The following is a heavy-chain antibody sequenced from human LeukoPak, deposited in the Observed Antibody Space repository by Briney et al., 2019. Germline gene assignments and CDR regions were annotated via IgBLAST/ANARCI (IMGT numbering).Heavy chain of an antibody. D-gene: IGHD3-22*01. J-gene: IGHJ6*02. CDR1: GYTFTSYD. CDR2: MNRNSGNT. Sequence: GASVKVSCKASGYTFTSYDINWVRQATGQGLEWMGWMNRNSGNTGYAQKFQGRVTMTRNTSISTAYMELSSLRSEDTAVYYCARDLSYYDSSGYLYYGMDVWGQGTTVTVSS. V-gene: IGHV1-8*01. CDR3: ARDLSYYDSSGYLYYGMDV.